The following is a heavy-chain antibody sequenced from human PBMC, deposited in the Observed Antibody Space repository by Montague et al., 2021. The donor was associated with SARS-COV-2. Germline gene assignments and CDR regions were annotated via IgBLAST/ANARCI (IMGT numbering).Heavy chain of an antibody. CDR2: TNYRSKWTS. CDR1: GDSDGSNTAA. V-gene: IGHV6-1*01. D-gene: IGHD4-17*01. J-gene: IGHJ4*02. CDR3: VRDTGSAQAGFDA. Sequence: CAISGDSDGSNTAAWNWKRHTPAGGLEQQGRTNYRSKWTSDYATSVEGRRSIDPDTSKNQFFLHLRSVTPEDTGVYYCVRDTGSAQAGFDAWGQGTLVTVSS.